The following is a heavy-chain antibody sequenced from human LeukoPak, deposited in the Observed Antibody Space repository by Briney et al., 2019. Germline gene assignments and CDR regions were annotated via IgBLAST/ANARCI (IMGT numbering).Heavy chain of an antibody. CDR2: IKSKTDGGTT. J-gene: IGHJ6*02. V-gene: IGHV3-15*07. CDR3: TTSLAGAFRANYYYGMDV. D-gene: IGHD3-10*01. CDR1: GFTFSNAW. Sequence: GGSLRLSCAASGFTFSNAWMNWVRQAPGKGLEWVGRIKSKTDGGTTDYAAPVKGRFTISRDDSKNTLYLQMNSLKTEDTAVYYCTTSLAGAFRANYYYGMDVWGQGTTVTISS.